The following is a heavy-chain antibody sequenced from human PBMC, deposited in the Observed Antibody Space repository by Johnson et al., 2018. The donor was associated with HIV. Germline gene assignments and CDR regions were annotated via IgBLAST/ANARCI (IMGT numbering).Heavy chain of an antibody. CDR2: INPDGSQK. CDR3: ARDGFGTDYDDAFDF. Sequence: EVQLVESGGGLVQPGGSLRLSCAASGFTFSTHWMSWVRQVPGKRPEWLANINPDGSQKYYVDSVKGRFTISRDNAKNSLYLKMNRLRAEDTAVYYCARDGFGTDYDDAFDFWGQGTMVTVSS. D-gene: IGHD3-22*01. J-gene: IGHJ3*01. CDR1: GFTFSTHW. V-gene: IGHV3-7*03.